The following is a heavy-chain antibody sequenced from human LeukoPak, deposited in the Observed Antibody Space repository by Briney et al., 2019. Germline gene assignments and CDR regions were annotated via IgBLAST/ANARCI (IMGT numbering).Heavy chain of an antibody. D-gene: IGHD3-3*01. V-gene: IGHV5-51*01. J-gene: IGHJ4*02. CDR3: ARQTRAYYDFWSGQYYFDY. CDR1: AYSFTSYS. Sequence: GESLKISCKASAYSFTSYSIGCVSHMPGKGLEWMGAIYPGDSDTRYSPSFQGQVTISADKSISTAYLQWSSLKASDTAMYYCARQTRAYYDFWSGQYYFDYWGQGTLVTVSS. CDR2: IYPGDSDT.